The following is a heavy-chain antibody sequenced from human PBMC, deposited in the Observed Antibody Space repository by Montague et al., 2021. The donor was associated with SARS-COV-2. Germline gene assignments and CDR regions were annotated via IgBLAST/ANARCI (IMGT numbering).Heavy chain of an antibody. CDR1: GGSFSRYY. CDR2: ISQSGNT. J-gene: IGHJ6*03. Sequence: SETLSLTCAVSGGSFSRYYWSWIRQPPGKGLEWIGEISQSGNTKYNPSLQSRVSMSFDTSRNQFSLKVSPVTAADTAIYCCARLGDGIVPSPILGLGPYYSFYYMDVWGKGTTVTVSS. V-gene: IGHV4-34*01. CDR3: ARLGDGIVPSPILGLGPYYSFYYMDV. D-gene: IGHD2-2*02.